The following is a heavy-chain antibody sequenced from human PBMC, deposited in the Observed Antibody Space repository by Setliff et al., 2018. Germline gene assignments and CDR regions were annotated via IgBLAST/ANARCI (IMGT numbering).Heavy chain of an antibody. D-gene: IGHD7-27*01. CDR1: GFAFDSYA. V-gene: IGHV3-30*03. CDR2: IFHDGRDI. Sequence: GESLKLSCAASGFAFDSYAMHWVRQAPGKGLEWVAIIFHDGRDIYYGDSVQGRFAISRDNSKNTLYLQMNSLRSDDTAVYYCAGVHWTTNWFLHYWGQGTLVTVSS. CDR3: AGVHWTTNWFLHY. J-gene: IGHJ4*01.